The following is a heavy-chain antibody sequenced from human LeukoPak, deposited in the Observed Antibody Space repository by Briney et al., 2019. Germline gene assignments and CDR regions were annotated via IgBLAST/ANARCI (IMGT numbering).Heavy chain of an antibody. Sequence: PSETLSLTCAVYGGSFSGYCWSWIRQPPGKGLEWIGEINHSGSTNYNPSLKSRVTISVDTSKNQFSLKLSSVTAADTAVYYCASRLYSSSSQFRDHWGQGTLVTVSS. V-gene: IGHV4-34*01. J-gene: IGHJ4*02. CDR2: INHSGST. CDR1: GGSFSGYC. CDR3: ASRLYSSSSQFRDH. D-gene: IGHD6-6*01.